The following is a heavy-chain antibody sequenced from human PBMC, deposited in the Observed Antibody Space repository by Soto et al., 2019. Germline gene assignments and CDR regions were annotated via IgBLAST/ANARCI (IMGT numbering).Heavy chain of an antibody. J-gene: IGHJ5*01. Sequence: SETLSLTCTVSGGSISSYYWSWIRQPPGKGLEWIGYIYYSGSTNYNPSLKSRVTISVDTSKNQFSLKLSSVTAADTAVYYCARFGYSGYGVENWFDSLRQAPLFT. CDR2: IYYSGST. D-gene: IGHD5-12*01. V-gene: IGHV4-59*01. CDR3: ARFGYSGYGVENWFDS. CDR1: GGSISSYY.